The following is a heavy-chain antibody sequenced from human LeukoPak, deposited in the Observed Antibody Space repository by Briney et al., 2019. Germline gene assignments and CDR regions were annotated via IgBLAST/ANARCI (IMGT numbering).Heavy chain of an antibody. Sequence: GGSLRLSCAASGFTVSSNYMSWVRQAPGKGLEWVSVIYSGGSTYYADSVKGRFTISRDNSKNTLYLQMNSLRAEDTAVYYCAKGPLLWFGESTHFDYWGQGTLVTVSS. D-gene: IGHD3-10*01. V-gene: IGHV3-53*01. CDR3: AKGPLLWFGESTHFDY. J-gene: IGHJ4*02. CDR1: GFTVSSNY. CDR2: IYSGGST.